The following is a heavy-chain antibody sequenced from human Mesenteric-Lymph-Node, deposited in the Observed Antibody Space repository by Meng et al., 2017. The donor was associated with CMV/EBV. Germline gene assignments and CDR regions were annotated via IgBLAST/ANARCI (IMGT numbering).Heavy chain of an antibody. D-gene: IGHD4-11*01. V-gene: IGHV4-34*01. CDR1: GGTFSGYY. CDR2: ITHTGGT. CDR3: ARDTVARGVDY. J-gene: IGHJ4*02. Sequence: SETLSLTCAVYGGTFSGYYWSWIRQPPGKGLEWIGEITHTGGTNHNPSLKSRVTMSVDTSTRQLSLELSSVTAADTAIYYCARDTVARGVDYWGQGTLVTVSS.